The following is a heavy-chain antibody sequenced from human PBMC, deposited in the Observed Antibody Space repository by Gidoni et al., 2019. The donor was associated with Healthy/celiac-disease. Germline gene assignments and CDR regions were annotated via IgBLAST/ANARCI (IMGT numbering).Heavy chain of an antibody. CDR1: GFSLSTSGVG. Sequence: QITLKESGPTLVKPTQTLTLTCTFPGFSLSTSGVGVGWIRQPPGKALEWLALIYWDDDKRYSPSLKSRLTITKDISKNQVVLTMTNMDPVDTATYYCARTTYYYDSSGLYGDYWGQGTLVTVSS. D-gene: IGHD3-22*01. CDR2: IYWDDDK. J-gene: IGHJ4*02. CDR3: ARTTYYYDSSGLYGDY. V-gene: IGHV2-5*02.